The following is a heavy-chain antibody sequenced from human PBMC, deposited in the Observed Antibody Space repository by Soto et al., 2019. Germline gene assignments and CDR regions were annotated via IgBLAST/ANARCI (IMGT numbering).Heavy chain of an antibody. CDR3: ANIRDYYDGSGYPPYFFDY. J-gene: IGHJ4*02. CDR1: GFTLSNYV. V-gene: IGHV3-23*01. D-gene: IGHD3-22*01. Sequence: PGGSLRLSCAASGFTLSNYVMNWVRQAPGKGLEWVSAITGSGGSTYYADSVKGRFTMSRDDPKNTLYLQMNSLRAEDTAVYYCANIRDYYDGSGYPPYFFDYWGQGTLVTVSS. CDR2: ITGSGGST.